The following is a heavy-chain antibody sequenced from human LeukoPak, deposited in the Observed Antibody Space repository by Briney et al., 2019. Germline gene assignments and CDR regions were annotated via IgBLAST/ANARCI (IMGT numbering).Heavy chain of an antibody. Sequence: GGSLRLSCAVSGITLSNYGMSWVRQAPGKGLDWVSYISGSASTIYYADSVSDRLSISRDNAKNSLYLQMNSLRAEDTAVYYCARERLYGSGTGLYWGQGTLVTVSS. V-gene: IGHV3-11*01. CDR3: ARERLYGSGTGLY. J-gene: IGHJ4*02. CDR1: GITLSNYG. CDR2: ISGSASTI. D-gene: IGHD3-10*01.